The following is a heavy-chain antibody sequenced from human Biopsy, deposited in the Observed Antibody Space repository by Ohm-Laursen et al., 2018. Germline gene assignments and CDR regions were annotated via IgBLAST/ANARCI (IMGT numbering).Heavy chain of an antibody. CDR3: ATKLTGYFHH. V-gene: IGHV1-69*06. Sequence: ASVKVSCKVPGGTFSNYGVNWMRQAPGQGLEWLGGNIPILGTGNYAQKFQDRVTVAADTSTSTATMELRSLRSDDTAVYYRATKLTGYFHHWGQGTLVIVSS. D-gene: IGHD3-9*01. CDR1: GGTFSNYG. J-gene: IGHJ1*01. CDR2: NIPILGTG.